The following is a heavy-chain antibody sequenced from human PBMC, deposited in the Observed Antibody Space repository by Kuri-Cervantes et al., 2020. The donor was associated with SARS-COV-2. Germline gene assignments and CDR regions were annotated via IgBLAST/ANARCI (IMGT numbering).Heavy chain of an antibody. CDR1: GFTFSSYW. CDR3: ASLAVAGKSNY. J-gene: IGHJ4*02. V-gene: IGHV3-74*01. CDR2: INSDGSST. Sequence: GESLKISCAASGFTFSSYWMHWVRQAPGKGLVWVSHINSDGSSTSYADSVKGRFTISRDNAKNTLYLQMNSLRAEDTAVYYCASLAVAGKSNYWGQGTLVTVSS. D-gene: IGHD6-19*01.